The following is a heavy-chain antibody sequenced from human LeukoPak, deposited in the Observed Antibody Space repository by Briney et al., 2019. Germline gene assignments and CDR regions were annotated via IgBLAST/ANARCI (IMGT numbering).Heavy chain of an antibody. J-gene: IGHJ4*01. CDR1: GGSISSSSYY. CDR3: PREFGVVMPFGY. D-gene: IGHD3-3*01. Sequence: PSETLSLTCTVSGGSISSSSYYWGWIRHPPGKRLEWSGSIYYSGGTYYTPSLKSQATITVDTSKNQFALKLSSVTAADTAVYHCPREFGVVMPFGYWGQGTLVTVSS. V-gene: IGHV4-39*02. CDR2: IYYSGGT.